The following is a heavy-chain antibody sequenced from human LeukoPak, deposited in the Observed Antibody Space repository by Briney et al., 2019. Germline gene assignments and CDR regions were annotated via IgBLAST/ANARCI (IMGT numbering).Heavy chain of an antibody. CDR3: ARQHWQLAVDY. CDR2: ISSSSSTI. Sequence: GGSLRLSCAASGFTFSSYSMNWARQAPGKGLEWVSYISSSSSTIYYADSVKGRFTISRDNAKNSLYLQMNSLRAEDAAVYYCARQHWQLAVDYWGQGTLVTVSS. J-gene: IGHJ4*02. D-gene: IGHD6-6*01. V-gene: IGHV3-48*01. CDR1: GFTFSSYS.